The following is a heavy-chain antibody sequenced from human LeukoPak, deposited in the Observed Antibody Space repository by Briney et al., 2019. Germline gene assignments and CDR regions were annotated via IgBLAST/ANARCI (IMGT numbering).Heavy chain of an antibody. CDR2: ISYDGSNK. CDR1: GFTFSSCA. Sequence: PGGSLRLSCAASGFTFSSCAMHWVRQAPGKGLEWVAVISYDGSNKYYADSVKGRFTISKDNSKNTLYLQMNSLRAEDTAVYYCARERGYSRYSYYMDVWGKGTTVTVSS. D-gene: IGHD5-18*01. V-gene: IGHV3-30*04. CDR3: ARERGYSRYSYYMDV. J-gene: IGHJ6*03.